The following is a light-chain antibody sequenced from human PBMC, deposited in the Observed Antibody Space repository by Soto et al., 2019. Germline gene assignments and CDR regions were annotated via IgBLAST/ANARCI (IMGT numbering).Light chain of an antibody. CDR3: QHYGDSLSIT. J-gene: IGKJ5*01. CDR2: GAS. V-gene: IGKV3D-15*01. Sequence: IVMTQSPATLSVSPGERATLSCRASQSVSSNLAWYQQKPGQAPRLLIYGASTRATGIPDRFSGSGSGTDFTLTISRLEPEDFAVYYCQHYGDSLSITFGQGTRLEIK. CDR1: QSVSSN.